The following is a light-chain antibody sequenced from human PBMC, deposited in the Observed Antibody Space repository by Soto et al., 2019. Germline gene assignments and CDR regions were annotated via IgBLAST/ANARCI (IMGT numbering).Light chain of an antibody. V-gene: IGKV1-5*03. CDR1: QSISSW. CDR2: KAP. Sequence: DIQMPQSPSTLSASVGDRVTITCRASQSISSWLAWYQQKPGKAPKLLSYKAPSLESGVPSRFSGSGSGTKFTLTISSLQPDDFAAYYCQQYNSYPWSFGQGTKVEIK. J-gene: IGKJ1*01. CDR3: QQYNSYPWS.